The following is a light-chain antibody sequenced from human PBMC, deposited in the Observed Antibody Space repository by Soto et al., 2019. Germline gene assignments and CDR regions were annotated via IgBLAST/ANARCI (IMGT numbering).Light chain of an antibody. J-gene: IGKJ1*01. CDR2: DGS. CDR1: ENIKNW. CDR3: QQYDAHPKT. V-gene: IGKV1-5*01. Sequence: DIQMTQSPSTLSASVGDRVTITCRASENIKNWLAWYQQTAGKAPKVLISDGSRLEAGVPSRFSGSGSGTDFTLTITSLQTDDFGTYYCQQYDAHPKTFGQGTKVEVK.